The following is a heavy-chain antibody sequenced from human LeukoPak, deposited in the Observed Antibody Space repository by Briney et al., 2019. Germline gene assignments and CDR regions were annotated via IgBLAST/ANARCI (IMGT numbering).Heavy chain of an antibody. CDR1: GYTFTGYY. CDR3: ARDIVVVVAAVGWFDP. D-gene: IGHD2-15*01. V-gene: IGHV1-69*06. J-gene: IGHJ5*02. Sequence: SVKVSCKASGYTFTGYYMHWVRQAPGQGLEWMGGIIPIFGTANYAQKFQGRVTITADKSTSTDYMELSSLRSEDTAVYYCARDIVVVVAAVGWFDPWGQGTLVTVSS. CDR2: IIPIFGTA.